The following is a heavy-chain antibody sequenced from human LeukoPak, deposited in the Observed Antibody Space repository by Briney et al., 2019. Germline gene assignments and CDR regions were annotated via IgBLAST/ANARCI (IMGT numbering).Heavy chain of an antibody. J-gene: IGHJ4*02. CDR3: AKEGGYSSSSYSDY. Sequence: GGSLRLSCAASGFTVSSNYMSWVRQAPGKGLEWVSAISGSGGSTYYADSVKGRFTISRDNSKNTLYLQMNSLRAEDTAVYYCAKEGGYSSSSYSDYWGQGTLVTVSS. D-gene: IGHD6-13*01. V-gene: IGHV3-23*01. CDR2: ISGSGGST. CDR1: GFTVSSNY.